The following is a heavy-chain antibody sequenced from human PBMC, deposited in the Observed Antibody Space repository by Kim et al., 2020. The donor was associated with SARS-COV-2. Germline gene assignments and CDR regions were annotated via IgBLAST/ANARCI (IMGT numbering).Heavy chain of an antibody. Sequence: TYYPAAVKGRFPIARDNSKSTLYLLMNSLRAEDTAVHYCARMAAGDPDYWGQGTLVTVSS. V-gene: IGHV3-23*01. CDR3: ARMAAGDPDY. J-gene: IGHJ4*02. CDR2: T. D-gene: IGHD6-13*01.